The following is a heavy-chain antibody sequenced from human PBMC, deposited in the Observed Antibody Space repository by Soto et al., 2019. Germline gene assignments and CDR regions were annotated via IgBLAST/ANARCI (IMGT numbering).Heavy chain of an antibody. Sequence: TSETLSLTCAVSGGSISSSNWWSWVRQPPGKGLEWIGEIYHSGSTNYNPSLKSRVTISVDKSKNQFSLKLSSVTAADTAVYYCARVVATIAETYHFDYWGQGSLVTVSS. V-gene: IGHV4-4*02. D-gene: IGHD5-12*01. CDR3: ARVVATIAETYHFDY. J-gene: IGHJ4*02. CDR2: IYHSGST. CDR1: GGSISSSNW.